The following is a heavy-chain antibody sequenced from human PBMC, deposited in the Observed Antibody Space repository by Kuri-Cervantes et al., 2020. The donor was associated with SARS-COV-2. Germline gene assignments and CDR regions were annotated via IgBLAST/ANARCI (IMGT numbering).Heavy chain of an antibody. D-gene: IGHD2-15*01. J-gene: IGHJ5*02. CDR2: INHSGST. V-gene: IGHV4-34*01. Sequence: GSLRLSCAVYGGSFSGYYWSWIRQPPGKGLEWIGKINHSGSTNYNPSLKSRVTVPVVTSKNQFSLKLSSVTAADTAVYYCARGNILVVVVATLVPYRWFDPWGQGTLVTVSS. CDR3: ARGNILVVVVATLVPYRWFDP. CDR1: GGSFSGYY.